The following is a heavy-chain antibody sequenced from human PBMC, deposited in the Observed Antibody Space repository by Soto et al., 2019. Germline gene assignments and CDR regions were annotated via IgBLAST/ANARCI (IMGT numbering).Heavy chain of an antibody. CDR2: ISGSGGST. Sequence: GGSLRLSCAASGFTFSSYAMSWVRQAPGKGLEWVSAISGSGGSTYYADSVKGRFTISRDNSKNTLYLQMNSLRAEDTAVYYCAKDRPVRWQRGYYFDYWGQRTLVTVSS. CDR3: AKDRPVRWQRGYYFDY. V-gene: IGHV3-23*01. CDR1: GFTFSSYA. D-gene: IGHD6-6*01. J-gene: IGHJ4*02.